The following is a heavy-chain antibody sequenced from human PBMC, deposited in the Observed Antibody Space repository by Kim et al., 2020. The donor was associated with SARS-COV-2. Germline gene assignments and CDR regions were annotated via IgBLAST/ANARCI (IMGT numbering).Heavy chain of an antibody. CDR2: IIPILGIA. J-gene: IGHJ4*02. Sequence: SVKVSCKASGGTFSSYAISWVRQAPGQGLEWMGRIIPILGIANYAQKFQGRVTITADKSTSTAYMELSSLRSEDTAVYYCARDFNAPRGYFDYWGQGTLVTVSS. CDR1: GGTFSSYA. D-gene: IGHD2-2*01. CDR3: ARDFNAPRGYFDY. V-gene: IGHV1-69*04.